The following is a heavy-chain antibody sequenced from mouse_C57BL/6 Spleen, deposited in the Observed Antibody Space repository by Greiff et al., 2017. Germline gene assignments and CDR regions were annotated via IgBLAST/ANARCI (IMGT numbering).Heavy chain of an antibody. Sequence: VQLQQSGPELVKPGASVKISCKASGYTFTDYYMNWVKQSHGKSLEWIGDINPNNGGTSYNQKFKGKATLTVDKSSSTAYMELRSLTSEDSAVYYCARRDVYYYVPFAYGGQGTLVTVSA. CDR1: GYTFTDYY. V-gene: IGHV1-26*01. D-gene: IGHD1-1*01. CDR2: INPNNGGT. CDR3: ARRDVYYYVPFAY. J-gene: IGHJ3*01.